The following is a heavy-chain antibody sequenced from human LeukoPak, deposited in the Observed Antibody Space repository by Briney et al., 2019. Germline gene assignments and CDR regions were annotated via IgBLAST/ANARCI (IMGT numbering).Heavy chain of an antibody. CDR2: MNPNSGNT. J-gene: IGHJ5*01. V-gene: IGHV1-8*03. Sequence: VASVKVSCKASGYTFTSYDINWVRQATGQGLEWMGWMNPNSGNTGYAQKFQGRVTITRNTSISTAYMELSSLRSEDTAVYYCARIQQLGNRGSGWFDPWGQGTLVTVSS. CDR1: GYTFTSYD. CDR3: ARIQQLGNRGSGWFDP. D-gene: IGHD6-13*01.